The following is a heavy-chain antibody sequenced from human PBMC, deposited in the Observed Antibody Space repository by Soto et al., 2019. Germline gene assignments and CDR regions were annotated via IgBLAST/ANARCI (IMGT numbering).Heavy chain of an antibody. CDR1: TFTFNTYW. CDR2: INSDGTKT. CDR3: ATVATNSYNWVDP. J-gene: IGHJ5*02. V-gene: IGHV3-74*03. Sequence: EVQLVESGGTLVQPGGSLRLSCAASTFTFNTYWMHWVRQAPGTGLVWVSRINSDGTKTTYADSVKGRFTISRDNAKNTVYLQMNSLRAEDTAMYYCATVATNSYNWVDPWGQGTLVTVSS. D-gene: IGHD5-12*01.